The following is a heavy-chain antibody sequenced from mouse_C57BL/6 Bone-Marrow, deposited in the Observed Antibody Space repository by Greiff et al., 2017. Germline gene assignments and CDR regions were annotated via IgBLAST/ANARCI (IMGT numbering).Heavy chain of an antibody. V-gene: IGHV2-2*01. D-gene: IGHD4-1*01. CDR3: ARRANWYSFAY. J-gene: IGHJ3*01. CDR2: IWSGGST. Sequence: VQGVESGPGLVQPSQSLSITCTVSGFSLTSYGVHWVRQSPGQGLEWLGVIWSGGSTAYNAALISRLSIRKDNSKSQVFFKMSSLQADDTVIYCCARRANWYSFAYWGQGTLVTVSA. CDR1: GFSLTSYG.